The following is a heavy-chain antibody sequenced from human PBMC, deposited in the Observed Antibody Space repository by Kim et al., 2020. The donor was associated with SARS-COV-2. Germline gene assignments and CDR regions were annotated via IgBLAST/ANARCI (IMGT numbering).Heavy chain of an antibody. CDR2: IYYTGTT. V-gene: IGHV4-39*01. D-gene: IGHD6-13*01. Sequence: SETLSLTCTVSGGSISSGDFYWGWIRQPPGKGLEWIGMIYYTGTTYYNPSLKSRVTISVDKYKNQFSLKLTSVTAADTSMYYCATRAAAAPYNWFDPWGQGTLVTVSS. J-gene: IGHJ5*02. CDR3: ATRAAAAPYNWFDP. CDR1: GGSISSGDFY.